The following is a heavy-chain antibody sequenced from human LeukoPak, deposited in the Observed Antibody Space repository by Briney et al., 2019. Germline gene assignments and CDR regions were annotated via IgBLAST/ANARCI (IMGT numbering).Heavy chain of an antibody. V-gene: IGHV1-8*01. CDR2: MNPNSGNT. CDR3: ARVDASSFGSGKICRH. Sequence: ASVKVSCKASGYTFTSYDINWVRQATGQGLEWMGWMNPNSGNTGYAQKFQGRVTMTRNTSISTAYMELSSLRSEDAAVYYCARVDASSFGSGKICRHWGPGTLVNVSS. D-gene: IGHD3-10*01. CDR1: GYTFTSYD. J-gene: IGHJ4*02.